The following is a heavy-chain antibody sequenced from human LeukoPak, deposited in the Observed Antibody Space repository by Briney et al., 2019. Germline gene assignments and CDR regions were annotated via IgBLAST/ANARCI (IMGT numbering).Heavy chain of an antibody. D-gene: IGHD5-24*01. Sequence: GGSLRLSCAASGFTFSGYYMSWIRQAPGKGLEWVSYISSSGSTIYYADSVKGRFTISRDNAKNSLYLQMNSLGAEDTAVYYCARDLGRDRYFDSWGQGTLVTVSS. CDR2: ISSSGSTI. CDR1: GFTFSGYY. J-gene: IGHJ4*02. CDR3: ARDLGRDRYFDS. V-gene: IGHV3-11*04.